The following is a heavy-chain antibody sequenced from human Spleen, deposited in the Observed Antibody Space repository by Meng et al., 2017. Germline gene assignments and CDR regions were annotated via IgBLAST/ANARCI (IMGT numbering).Heavy chain of an antibody. D-gene: IGHD5-18*01. Sequence: ARLPESGPGLVTPSETLSLTCTVAGGSVSRGSYYWGLIRQPPGKGLEWIGYIYYTGSTNYNPSLKSRVTISVDTSTNRFSLKLSSVTAADTAVYYCARHTVYTAKFDSWGQGSLVTVSS. V-gene: IGHV4-61*01. CDR3: ARHTVYTAKFDS. J-gene: IGHJ4*02. CDR1: GGSVSRGSYY. CDR2: IYYTGST.